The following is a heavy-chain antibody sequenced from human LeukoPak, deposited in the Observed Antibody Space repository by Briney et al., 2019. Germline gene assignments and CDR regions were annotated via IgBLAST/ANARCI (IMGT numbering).Heavy chain of an antibody. CDR2: IHYSGST. CDR1: GGSISSYY. J-gene: IGHJ4*02. D-gene: IGHD6-13*01. CDR3: ARQVYSSSWSYYFDY. Sequence: PSKTLSLTCAVSGGSISSYYWSWIRQPPGRGLEWIGSIHYSGSTSYNSSLKSRVTISVDTSKNQFSLKLNSVTPADTAVYYCARQVYSSSWSYYFDYWGQGILVTVSS. V-gene: IGHV4-59*01.